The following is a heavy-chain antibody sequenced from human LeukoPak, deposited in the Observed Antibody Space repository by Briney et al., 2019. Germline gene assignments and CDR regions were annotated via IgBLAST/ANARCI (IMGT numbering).Heavy chain of an antibody. CDR2: IIPIFGTA. Sequence: SVKVSSKASGGTFSSYAISWVRQAPGQGLEWMGGIIPIFGTANYAQKFQGRVTITADESTSTAYMELSSLRSEDTAVYYCARVDVLREPSNDCWGQGTLVTVSS. CDR3: ARVDVLREPSNDC. D-gene: IGHD3-3*01. V-gene: IGHV1-69*13. CDR1: GGTFSSYA. J-gene: IGHJ4*02.